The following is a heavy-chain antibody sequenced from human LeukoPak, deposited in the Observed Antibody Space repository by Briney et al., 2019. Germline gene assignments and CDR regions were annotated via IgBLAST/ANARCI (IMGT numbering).Heavy chain of an antibody. Sequence: GGSLRLSCVASGFRFSAYAMNWVRQAPGKGLEWISTLSGSGSRAYYADSVKGRFTISRDNSKNSLYLHLNSLTDEDTAVYYCAKMAKFYYGSGSVEDYWGQGTLVTVSS. D-gene: IGHD3-10*01. V-gene: IGHV3-23*01. J-gene: IGHJ4*02. CDR2: LSGSGSRA. CDR1: GFRFSAYA. CDR3: AKMAKFYYGSGSVEDY.